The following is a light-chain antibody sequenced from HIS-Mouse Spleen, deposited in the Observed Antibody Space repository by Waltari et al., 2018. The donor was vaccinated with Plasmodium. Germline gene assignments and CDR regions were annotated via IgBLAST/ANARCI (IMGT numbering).Light chain of an antibody. Sequence: QSALTQPPSASGSPGQSVTISCTGPSSDVGGYNYVSGYQQHPGKAPKLMIYEVSKRPSGVPDRFSGSKSGNTASLTVSGLQAEDEADYYCSSYAGSNNLVFGGGTKLTVL. CDR2: EVS. CDR1: SSDVGGYNY. CDR3: SSYAGSNNLV. V-gene: IGLV2-8*01. J-gene: IGLJ2*01.